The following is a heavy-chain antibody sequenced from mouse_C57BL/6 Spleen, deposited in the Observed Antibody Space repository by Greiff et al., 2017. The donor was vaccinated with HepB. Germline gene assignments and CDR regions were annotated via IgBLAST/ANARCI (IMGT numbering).Heavy chain of an antibody. Sequence: QVQLQQSGAELVRPGASVTLSCKASGYTFTDYEMHWVKQTPVHGLEWIGAIDPETGGTAYNQKFKGKAILTADKSSSTAYMELRSLTSEDSAVYYCTRSPSFITTVVATPYYFDYWGQGTTLTVSS. CDR1: GYTFTDYE. CDR2: IDPETGGT. V-gene: IGHV1-15*01. D-gene: IGHD1-1*01. CDR3: TRSPSFITTVVATPYYFDY. J-gene: IGHJ2*01.